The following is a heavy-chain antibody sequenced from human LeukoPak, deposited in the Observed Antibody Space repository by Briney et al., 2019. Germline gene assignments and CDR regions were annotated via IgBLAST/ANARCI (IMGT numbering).Heavy chain of an antibody. D-gene: IGHD6-13*01. CDR2: INHSGST. Sequence: SETLSLTCAVYGGSFSGYYWSWIRQPPGKGLEWIGEINHSGSTNYNPSLKSRVTISVDTSKNQFSLKLSSVTAADTAVYYCARGPRYSSSWYAEYFQHWGQGTLVTVSS. CDR1: GGSFSGYY. CDR3: ARGPRYSSSWYAEYFQH. J-gene: IGHJ1*01. V-gene: IGHV4-34*01.